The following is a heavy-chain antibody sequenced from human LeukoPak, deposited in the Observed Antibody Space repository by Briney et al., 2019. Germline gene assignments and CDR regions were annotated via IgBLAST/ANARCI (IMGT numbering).Heavy chain of an antibody. J-gene: IGHJ3*02. CDR2: ISGSGGST. CDR3: AMDELVHDAFDI. V-gene: IGHV3-23*01. D-gene: IGHD6-13*01. CDR1: GFTFSSYA. Sequence: GGSLRLSCAASGFTFSSYAMSWVRQAPGKGLEWVSAISGSGGSTYYADSVKGRFTISRGNSKNTLYLQMNSLRAEDTAVYYCAMDELVHDAFDIWGQGTMVTVSS.